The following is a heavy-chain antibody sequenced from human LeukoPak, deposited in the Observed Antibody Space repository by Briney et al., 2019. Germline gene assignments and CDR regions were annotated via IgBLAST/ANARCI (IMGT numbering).Heavy chain of an antibody. D-gene: IGHD5-24*01. V-gene: IGHV4-34*01. J-gene: IGHJ4*02. Sequence: PSETLSLTCAVYGGSFSGYYWSWIRQPPGKGLEWIGEINHSGSTNYNPSLKSRVTISVDTSKNQFSLKLSSVTAADTAVYYCARDRDGYKHHYFDYWGQGTLVTVSS. CDR2: INHSGST. CDR1: GGSFSGYY. CDR3: ARDRDGYKHHYFDY.